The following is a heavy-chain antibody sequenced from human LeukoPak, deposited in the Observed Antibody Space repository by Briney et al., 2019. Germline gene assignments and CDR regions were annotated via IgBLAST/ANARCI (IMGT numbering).Heavy chain of an antibody. D-gene: IGHD2-15*01. CDR1: GFTLRTYW. J-gene: IGHJ4*02. V-gene: IGHV3-7*05. Sequence: GGSLRLSCAASGFTLRTYWMSWVRQAPGKGLEWVANIKQDGSEKYYVDSVKGRFTISRDNAKNSLYLQMNSLRAEDAAVYYCARGTVHLEGRNDYWGQGTLVTVSS. CDR2: IKQDGSEK. CDR3: ARGTVHLEGRNDY.